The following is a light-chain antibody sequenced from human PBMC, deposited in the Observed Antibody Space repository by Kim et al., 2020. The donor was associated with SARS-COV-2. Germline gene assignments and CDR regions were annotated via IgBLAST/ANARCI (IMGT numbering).Light chain of an antibody. CDR3: QQYDNLPPSLT. J-gene: IGKJ4*01. CDR1: QDISNY. V-gene: IGKV1-33*01. Sequence: VGDRVTITCQASQDISNYLNWYQQKPGKAPKLLIYDASNLETGVPSRFSGSGSGTDFTFTISSLQPEDIATYYCQQYDNLPPSLTFGGGTKVEIK. CDR2: DAS.